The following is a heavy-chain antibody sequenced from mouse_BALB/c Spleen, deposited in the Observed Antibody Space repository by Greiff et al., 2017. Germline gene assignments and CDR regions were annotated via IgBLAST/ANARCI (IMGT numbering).Heavy chain of an antibody. D-gene: IGHD1-1*01. CDR3: APITTVVAPFDY. J-gene: IGHJ2*01. V-gene: IGHV1-4*01. CDR2: INPSSGYT. CDR1: GYTFTSYT. Sequence: QVQLQQSGAELARPGASVKMSCKASGYTFTSYTMHWVKQRPGQGLEWIGYINPSSGYTNYNQKFKDKATLTADKSSSTAYMQLSSLTSEDSAVYYCAPITTVVAPFDYWGQGTTLTVSS.